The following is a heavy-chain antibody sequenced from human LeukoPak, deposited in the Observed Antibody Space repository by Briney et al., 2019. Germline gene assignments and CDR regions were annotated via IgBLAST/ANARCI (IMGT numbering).Heavy chain of an antibody. V-gene: IGHV4-34*01. D-gene: IGHD1-26*01. J-gene: IGHJ4*02. CDR2: INHSGST. Sequence: SETLSLTCAVYGGSFSGYYWSWIRQPPGKGLEWIGEINHSGSTNYNPSLKSRVTISVDTSKNQFSLKLSSVTAADTVVYYCARGVGATFGNWGQGTLVTVSS. CDR3: ARGVGATFGN. CDR1: GGSFSGYY.